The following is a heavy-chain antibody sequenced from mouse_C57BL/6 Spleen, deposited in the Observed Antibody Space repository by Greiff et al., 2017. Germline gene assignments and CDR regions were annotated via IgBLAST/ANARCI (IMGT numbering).Heavy chain of an antibody. Sequence: QVQLQQPGAELVMPGASVKLSCKASGYTFTSYWMPWVKQRPGQGLEWIGEIDPSDSYTNYNQKFKGKSTLTVDKSSSTAYMQLSSLTSEDSAVYYCARGDGSSPYAMDYWGQGTSVTVSS. CDR2: IDPSDSYT. J-gene: IGHJ4*01. D-gene: IGHD1-1*01. CDR1: GYTFTSYW. V-gene: IGHV1-69*01. CDR3: ARGDGSSPYAMDY.